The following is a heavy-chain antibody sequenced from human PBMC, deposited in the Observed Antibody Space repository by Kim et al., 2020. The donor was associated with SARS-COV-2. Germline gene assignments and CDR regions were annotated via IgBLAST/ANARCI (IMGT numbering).Heavy chain of an antibody. CDR3: AAALYSGSYGAFDI. D-gene: IGHD1-26*01. J-gene: IGHJ3*02. Sequence: AQKFQERVTITRDMSTSTAYMELSSLRSEDTAVYYCAAALYSGSYGAFDIWGQGTMVTVSS. V-gene: IGHV1-58*01.